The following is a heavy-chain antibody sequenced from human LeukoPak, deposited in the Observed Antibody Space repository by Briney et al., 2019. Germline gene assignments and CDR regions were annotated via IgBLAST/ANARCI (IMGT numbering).Heavy chain of an antibody. CDR3: AREGYDILTGYTRTFDY. D-gene: IGHD3-9*01. V-gene: IGHV4-38-2*02. CDR2: IYHSGST. J-gene: IGHJ4*02. Sequence: KTSETLSLTCTVSGYSIGSGYYWGWIRQPPGKGLEWIGSIYHSGSTYYNPSLKSRVTISVDTSKNQFSLKLSSVTAADTAVYYCAREGYDILTGYTRTFDYWGQGTLVTVSS. CDR1: GYSIGSGYY.